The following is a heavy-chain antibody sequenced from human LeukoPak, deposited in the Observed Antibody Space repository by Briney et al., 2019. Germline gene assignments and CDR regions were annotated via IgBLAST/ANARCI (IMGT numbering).Heavy chain of an antibody. Sequence: SVKVSCKASGGTFSSYAISWVRQAPGQGLEWMGGIIPIFGTANYAQKFQGRVTITTDESTSTAYMELSSLRSEDTAVYYCARSKSGWGDYYYYYYMDVWGKGTTVTVSS. J-gene: IGHJ6*03. CDR3: ARSKSGWGDYYYYYYMDV. CDR1: GGTFSSYA. D-gene: IGHD6-19*01. CDR2: IIPIFGTA. V-gene: IGHV1-69*05.